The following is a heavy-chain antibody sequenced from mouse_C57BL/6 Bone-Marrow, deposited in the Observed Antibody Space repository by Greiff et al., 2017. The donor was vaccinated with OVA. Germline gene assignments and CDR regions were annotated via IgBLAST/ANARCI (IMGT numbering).Heavy chain of an antibody. D-gene: IGHD1-1*01. CDR2: INPNNGGT. V-gene: IGHV1-22*01. J-gene: IGHJ3*01. CDR1: GYTFTDYN. CDR3: ARDLRFFPAWFAY. Sequence: EVQLQQSGPELVKPGASVKMSCKASGYTFTDYNMHWVKQSHGKSLEWIGYINPNNGGTSYNQKFKGKATLTVNKSSSTAYMELRSLTSEDSAVYYCARDLRFFPAWFAYWGQGTLVTVSA.